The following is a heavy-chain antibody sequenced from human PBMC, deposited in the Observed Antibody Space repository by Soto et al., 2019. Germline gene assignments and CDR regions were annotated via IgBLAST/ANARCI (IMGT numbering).Heavy chain of an antibody. Sequence: GPSGKVCYKGSGSTFVEMSMHWVRQTPEKVLKGLGRFYGEDGQTMYAEQFQGRVIMTEDTAADTAYMSPTSMSSDDTAVHHFAIRGATGHLDHWGRRSRVTVAS. CDR3: AIRGATGHLDH. V-gene: IGHV1-24*01. J-gene: IGHJ4*02. CDR1: GSTFVEMS. CDR2: FYGEDGQT. D-gene: IGHD3-10*01.